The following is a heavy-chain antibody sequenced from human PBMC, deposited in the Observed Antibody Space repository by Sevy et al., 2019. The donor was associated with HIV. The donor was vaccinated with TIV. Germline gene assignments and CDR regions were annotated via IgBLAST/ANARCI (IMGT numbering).Heavy chain of an antibody. J-gene: IGHJ4*02. Sequence: ASVKVSCKVSGHDLTELSMQWVRQAPGKGPEGMGGFDPDKGKTVYAQKFQGRVTVTEDISRDTVSMELRSLKSEDTATYCCAILNPWGLWGQGTQVTVSS. CDR2: FDPDKGKT. CDR1: GHDLTELS. V-gene: IGHV1-24*01. D-gene: IGHD3-16*01. CDR3: AILNPWGL.